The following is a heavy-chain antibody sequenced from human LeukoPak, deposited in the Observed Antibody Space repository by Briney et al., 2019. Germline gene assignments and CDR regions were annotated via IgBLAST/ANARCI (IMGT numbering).Heavy chain of an antibody. Sequence: SETLPLTCTVSGYSISSGYYWGWIRQPPGKGLEWIGSIYHSGSTYYNPSLKSRVTISVDTSENQFSLKLSSVTAADTAVYYCARTLRTYGSGSYYNFWFDPWGQGTLVTVSS. CDR1: GYSISSGYY. J-gene: IGHJ5*02. V-gene: IGHV4-38-2*02. CDR3: ARTLRTYGSGSYYNFWFDP. D-gene: IGHD3-10*01. CDR2: IYHSGST.